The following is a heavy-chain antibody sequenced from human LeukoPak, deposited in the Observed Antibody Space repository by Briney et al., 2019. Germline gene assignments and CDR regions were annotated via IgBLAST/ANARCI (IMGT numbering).Heavy chain of an antibody. CDR1: GVSISSSNC. D-gene: IGHD6-19*01. CDR2: IFHTGST. Sequence: SGTLSLTCAVSGVSISSSNCLTWVRQPPGKGLEWIGEIFHTGSTNYHPSLKSRVTISVAKSKNQFSLDLSSVTAADTALYYCARRDSSSDWGKFGCWGQGTLVT. CDR3: ARRDSSSDWGKFGC. V-gene: IGHV4-4*02. J-gene: IGHJ4*02.